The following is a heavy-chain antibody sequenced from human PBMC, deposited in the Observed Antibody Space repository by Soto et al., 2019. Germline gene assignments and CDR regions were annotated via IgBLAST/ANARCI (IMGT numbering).Heavy chain of an antibody. CDR2: IYPGDSDT. Sequence: PVEALKISCKGSGYSFTSFWIGWVRQMPGKGLEWMGIIYPGDSDTRYSPSFQGQVTISADKSISTAYLQWSSLKASDTAMYYCARHGYGNYYYYGMDVWGQGTTVTVSS. D-gene: IGHD4-17*01. V-gene: IGHV5-51*01. CDR3: ARHGYGNYYYYGMDV. CDR1: GYSFTSFW. J-gene: IGHJ6*02.